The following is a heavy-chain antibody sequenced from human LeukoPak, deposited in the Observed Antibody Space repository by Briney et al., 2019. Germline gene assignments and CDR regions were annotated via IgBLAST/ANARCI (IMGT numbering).Heavy chain of an antibody. CDR1: EFSFSSHV. CDR2: ISDDGSRK. V-gene: IGHV3-30-3*01. Sequence: GRSLRLSCVASEFSFSSHVIHWVRQAPGQGLEWVAMISDDGSRKYHADSVKGRFSISRDNSKNTLFLQMNSLRVDDTAVYYCAGDYYGSGSHATGMDVWGQGTTVTVSS. D-gene: IGHD3-10*01. CDR3: AGDYYGSGSHATGMDV. J-gene: IGHJ6*02.